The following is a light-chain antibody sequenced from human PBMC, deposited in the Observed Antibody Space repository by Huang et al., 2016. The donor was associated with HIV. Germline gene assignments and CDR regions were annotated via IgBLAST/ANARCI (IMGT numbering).Light chain of an antibody. J-gene: IGKJ4*01. CDR1: QSLNKF. CDR3: QQRSSSLT. V-gene: IGKV3-11*01. Sequence: IVLTQSPATLSLSPGERATLSCRASQSLNKFLAWYQQKPGQAPRLLLYNATDRATGVPARFSGGGSGTDVTLTITDLKAEDFAIYYCQQRSSSLTFGGGTKVEIK. CDR2: NAT.